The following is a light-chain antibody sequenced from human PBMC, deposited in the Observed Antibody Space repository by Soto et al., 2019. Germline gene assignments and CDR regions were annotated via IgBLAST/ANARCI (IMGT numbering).Light chain of an antibody. V-gene: IGKV3-11*01. CDR3: QQRSNWPWT. J-gene: IGKJ1*01. CDR2: DAS. Sequence: EIVLTQSPATLPLSPRERATVSCRASPSVSSYLAWYQQKPGQAPRLLIYDASHRATGIPARFSGSGSGTDFTLTISSLEPEDFAVYYGQQRSNWPWTFSQGTKVDIK. CDR1: PSVSSY.